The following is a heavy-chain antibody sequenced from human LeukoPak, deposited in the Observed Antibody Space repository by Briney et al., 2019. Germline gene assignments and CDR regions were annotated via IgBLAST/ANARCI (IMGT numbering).Heavy chain of an antibody. CDR2: INHSGST. D-gene: IGHD6-19*01. J-gene: IGHJ4*02. CDR1: GGSFSGYY. V-gene: IGHV4-34*01. Sequence: TPSETLSLTCAVYGGSFSGYYWSWICQPPGKGLEWIGEINHSGSTNYNPSLKSRVTISVDTSKNQFSLKLSSVTAADTAVYYCARLRYSSGWYRFDYWGQGTLVTVSS. CDR3: ARLRYSSGWYRFDY.